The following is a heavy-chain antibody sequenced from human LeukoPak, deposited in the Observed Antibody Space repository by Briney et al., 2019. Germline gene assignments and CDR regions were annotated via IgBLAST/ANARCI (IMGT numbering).Heavy chain of an antibody. CDR3: AKDIVVVPAAIDYYYYYGMDV. CDR1: GFTFTSYG. D-gene: IGHD2-2*01. CDR2: ISYDGSNK. Sequence: PGGSLRLSCAASGFTFTSYGMHWVRQAPGKGLEWVAVISYDGSNKYYADSVKGRFTISRDNSTNTLYLQMNSLRAEDTAVYYCAKDIVVVPAAIDYYYYYGMDVWGQGTTVTVSS. J-gene: IGHJ6*02. V-gene: IGHV3-30*18.